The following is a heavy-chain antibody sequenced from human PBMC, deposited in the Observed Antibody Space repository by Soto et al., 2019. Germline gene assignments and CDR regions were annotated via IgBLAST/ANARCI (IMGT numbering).Heavy chain of an antibody. J-gene: IGHJ4*02. D-gene: IGHD3-22*01. Sequence: ASVKVSCKASGYTFTSYGINWVRQAPGQGLEWMGWISAYNGNTNYAQKLQGRVTMTTDTSTSTAYMELRSLRSDDTAVYYCARDNVFWEYYDSSGSPWDYWGQGTLVTVSS. CDR2: ISAYNGNT. CDR1: GYTFTSYG. V-gene: IGHV1-18*04. CDR3: ARDNVFWEYYDSSGSPWDY.